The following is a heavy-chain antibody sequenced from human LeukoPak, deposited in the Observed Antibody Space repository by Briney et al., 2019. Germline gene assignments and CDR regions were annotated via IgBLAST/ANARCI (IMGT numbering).Heavy chain of an antibody. CDR2: VTSGGGGT. CDR1: GFSFSSYS. J-gene: IGHJ4*01. CDR3: GSDPNGDYVGALGY. V-gene: IGHV3-23*01. Sequence: PGGSLRLSCEASGFSFSSYSFAWVRQGPGKGLQGVEAVTSGGGGTHFADSVKGRFTLSRDNTKNTMFLQMNSLRVEDTAMYFCGSDPNGDYVGALGYWGRGALVTVSS. D-gene: IGHD2-8*01.